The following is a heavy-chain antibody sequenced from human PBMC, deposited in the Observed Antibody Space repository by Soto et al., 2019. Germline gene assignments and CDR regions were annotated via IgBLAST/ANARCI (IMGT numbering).Heavy chain of an antibody. Sequence: QVQLQQWGAGLFKPSETLSLTCAVYGGSFSGYYWSWIRQPPGKGLELIGEINHSGSTNYNPSLKGRVTISVDTSKNQFSLKLSSVSAADTAVYYCARVLRYFDWFPGGYFDYWGQGTVGTVSS. D-gene: IGHD3-9*01. CDR2: INHSGST. CDR3: ARVLRYFDWFPGGYFDY. V-gene: IGHV4-34*01. CDR1: GGSFSGYY. J-gene: IGHJ4*02.